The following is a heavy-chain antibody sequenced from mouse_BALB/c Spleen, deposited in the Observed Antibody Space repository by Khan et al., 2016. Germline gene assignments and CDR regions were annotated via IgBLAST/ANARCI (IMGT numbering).Heavy chain of an antibody. CDR2: IWGDGST. J-gene: IGHJ4*01. CDR1: GFSLTSYG. V-gene: IGHV2-6*02. Sequence: QVQLKQSGPGLVAPSQSLSITCTVSGFSLTSYGVHWVRQPPGKGLEWLVVIWGDGSTTYNSALKSGLSISKDNSKTQVFLKMNSLQTDDTAMYYCARRDDGGGAMDYWGQGTSVTVSS. CDR3: ARRDDGGGAMDY. D-gene: IGHD2-3*01.